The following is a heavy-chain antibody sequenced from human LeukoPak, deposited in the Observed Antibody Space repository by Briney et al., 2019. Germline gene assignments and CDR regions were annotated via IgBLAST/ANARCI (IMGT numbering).Heavy chain of an antibody. CDR3: AKSTYYYDTFVNAFDL. D-gene: IGHD3-22*01. CDR1: GGSVSSTHY. CDR2: IYYGGST. Sequence: ASETLSLTCTVSGGSVSSTHYWGWIRQPPGKGLEWIGSIYYGGSTYYNASLRSRVTTSVDTSKNQFSLKLSSVTAADTAVYYCAKSTYYYDTFVNAFDLWGQGTVVTVSS. J-gene: IGHJ3*01. V-gene: IGHV4-39*07.